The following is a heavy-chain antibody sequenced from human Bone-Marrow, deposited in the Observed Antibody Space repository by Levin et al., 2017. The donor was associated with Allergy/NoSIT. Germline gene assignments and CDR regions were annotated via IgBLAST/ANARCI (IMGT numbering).Heavy chain of an antibody. J-gene: IGHJ4*02. CDR3: ARPLGVFRDLLTYPFDF. Sequence: GGSLRLSCAASGFTFSRYAMHWVRQAPGKGLKWVAAMSDDGSNTYYADSVKGRFTISRDNSRNTLYLEMNSLRAEDTAVYYCARPLGVFRDLLTYPFDFWGRGTLVTVSS. CDR2: MSDDGSNT. V-gene: IGHV3-30-3*01. CDR1: GFTFSRYA. D-gene: IGHD3-10*02.